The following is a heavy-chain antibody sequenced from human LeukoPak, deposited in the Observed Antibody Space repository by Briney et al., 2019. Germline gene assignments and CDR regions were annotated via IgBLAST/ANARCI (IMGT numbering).Heavy chain of an antibody. Sequence: PSETLSLTCTVSGGSISSYYWSWIRQPPGKGLEWTGYIYYSGSTNYNPSLKSRVTISVDTSKNQFSLKLSSVTAADTAVYYCAMAGYCSSTSCYLFPHYYYYYGMDVWGQGTTVTVSS. CDR1: GGSISSYY. CDR2: IYYSGST. CDR3: AMAGYCSSTSCYLFPHYYYYYGMDV. J-gene: IGHJ6*02. D-gene: IGHD2-2*01. V-gene: IGHV4-59*01.